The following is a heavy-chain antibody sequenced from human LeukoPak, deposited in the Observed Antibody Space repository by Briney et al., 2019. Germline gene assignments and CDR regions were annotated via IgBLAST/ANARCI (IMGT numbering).Heavy chain of an antibody. CDR3: RRDSHGDDVYDY. V-gene: IGHV3-49*04. Sequence: GGSLRLSCTVSGFTFEDFAMTWVRQAPGKGLEWVGFIRRSGYGGSTDYAASVKGRFTSFIDDFNNIAYMQRKSLKHEDTTSYFCRRDSHGDDVYDYGGEGTLVTVSS. CDR2: IRRSGYGGST. J-gene: IGHJ4*02. CDR1: GFTFEDFA. D-gene: IGHD1-1*01.